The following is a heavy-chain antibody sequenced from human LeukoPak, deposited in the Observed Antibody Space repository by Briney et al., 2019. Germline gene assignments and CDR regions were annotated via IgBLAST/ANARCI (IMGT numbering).Heavy chain of an antibody. CDR2: ISGSGGST. CDR1: GFTFSSYA. Sequence: GGSLRLSCAASGFTFSSYAMSWVRQAPGKGLEWVSAISGSGGSTYYADSVKGRFTISRDNSKNTLYLQMNSLRAEDTAVYYCAKTTIATMIVQGFDYWGQGTLVTVSS. J-gene: IGHJ4*02. D-gene: IGHD3-22*01. CDR3: AKTTIATMIVQGFDY. V-gene: IGHV3-23*01.